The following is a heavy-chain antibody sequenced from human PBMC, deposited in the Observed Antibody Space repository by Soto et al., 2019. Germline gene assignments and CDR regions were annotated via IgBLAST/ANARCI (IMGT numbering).Heavy chain of an antibody. J-gene: IGHJ4*02. CDR2: IKQDGSEK. CDR1: GFTFSSYW. CDR3: ARDNYFDY. Sequence: EVQLVESGGGLVQPGGSLRLSCPASGFTFSSYWMGCVRQAPGKGLEWVANIKQDGSEKYSVDCVKGRFTISSDNATNSPYVQTNSLRADDTAVYYWARDNYFDYWGQGTLVTVSS. V-gene: IGHV3-7*04.